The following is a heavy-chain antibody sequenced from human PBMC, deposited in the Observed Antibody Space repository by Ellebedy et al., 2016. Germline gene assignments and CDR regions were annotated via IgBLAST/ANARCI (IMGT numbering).Heavy chain of an antibody. Sequence: SETLSLTCAVYGGSFSGYYWSWIRQPPGKGLEWIGEINHSGSTNYNPSLKSRVTISVDTSKNQFSLKLSSVTAADTAVYYCARFSLRDGYNYLWFDPWGQGTLVTVSS. CDR1: GGSFSGYY. D-gene: IGHD5-24*01. V-gene: IGHV4-34*01. CDR2: INHSGST. J-gene: IGHJ5*02. CDR3: ARFSLRDGYNYLWFDP.